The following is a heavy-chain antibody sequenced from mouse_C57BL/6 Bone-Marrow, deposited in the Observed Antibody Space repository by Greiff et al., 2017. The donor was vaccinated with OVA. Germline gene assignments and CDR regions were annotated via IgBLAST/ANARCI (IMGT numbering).Heavy chain of an antibody. Sequence: EVKLVESGGGLVKPGGSLKLSCAASGFTFSSYAMSWVRQTPEKRLEWVATISDGGSYTYYPDNVKGRFTISRDNAKNNLYLQMSHLKSEDTAMYYCARGDYDYDVGYWGQGTTLTVSS. J-gene: IGHJ2*01. D-gene: IGHD2-4*01. CDR3: ARGDYDYDVGY. CDR1: GFTFSSYA. CDR2: ISDGGSYT. V-gene: IGHV5-4*03.